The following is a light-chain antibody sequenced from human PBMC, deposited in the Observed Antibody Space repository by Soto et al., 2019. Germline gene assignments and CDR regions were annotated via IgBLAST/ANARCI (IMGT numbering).Light chain of an antibody. J-gene: IGKJ1*01. V-gene: IGKV3-20*01. CDR3: QQYGTSPRT. Sequence: TVLTEVPDTRSLSQGERATLSCRARHSVNNRLAWYQQTPGPPPRLLIHAGSTRATGIPARISGSGSGTDFPLTISLLEPEFLTVYYWQQYGTSPRTFGQGTKVDIK. CDR1: HSVNNR. CDR2: AGS.